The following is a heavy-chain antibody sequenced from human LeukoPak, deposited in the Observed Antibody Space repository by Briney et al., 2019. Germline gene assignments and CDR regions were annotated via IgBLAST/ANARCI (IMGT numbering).Heavy chain of an antibody. D-gene: IGHD2-2*01. J-gene: IGHJ4*02. CDR2: IIPVFDTA. Sequence: ASVKVSCKASGDTFNNYAINWVRQAPGQGLEWMGGIIPVFDTANYAQKFQGRVTITADESTSTAYMELSSLRSEDTAVYFCARLQDSIVRVPVVTGGYFDYWGQGTLVTVSS. V-gene: IGHV1-69*13. CDR1: GDTFNNYA. CDR3: ARLQDSIVRVPVVTGGYFDY.